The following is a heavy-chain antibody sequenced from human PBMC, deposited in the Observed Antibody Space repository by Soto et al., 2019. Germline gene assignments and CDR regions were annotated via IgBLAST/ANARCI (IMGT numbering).Heavy chain of an antibody. CDR1: GVSITSSHC. V-gene: IGHV4-4*02. J-gene: IGHJ6*02. CDR3: VRDSDETAIVPAPWLV. Sequence: PSEPLSLTSAAFGVSITSSHCSGWVRPAPGKRLEWIGESYHSRSTNYNPYHKTRITMWVDKSKNQSYVKLSFVTAAVTVVYYCVRDSDETAIVPAPWLVWGRGTMVTVSS. D-gene: IGHD2-21*02. CDR2: SYHSRST.